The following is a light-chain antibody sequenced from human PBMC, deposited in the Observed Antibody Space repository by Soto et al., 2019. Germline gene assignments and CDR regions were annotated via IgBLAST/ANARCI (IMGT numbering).Light chain of an antibody. Sequence: EIVLTQSPGTLSLSPGERATLSCRASQSVSSSYLAWYQQKPGQAPRLLIYGASSRATGIPDRFSGSGSGKEFTLTISTLEPEEFAVYYCQQYGSSHQTFGQGTKV. CDR3: QQYGSSHQT. CDR2: GAS. J-gene: IGKJ1*01. V-gene: IGKV3-20*01. CDR1: QSVSSSY.